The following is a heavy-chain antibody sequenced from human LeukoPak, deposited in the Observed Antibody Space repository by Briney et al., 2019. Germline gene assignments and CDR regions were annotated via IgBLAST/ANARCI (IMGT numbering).Heavy chain of an antibody. CDR2: IYKSGST. D-gene: IGHD3-10*01. CDR3: ARDISADYYGSDFFY. Sequence: SETLSLTCTVSGASISSGSYYWSWIRQPAGKGLEWIGRIYKSGSTNYNPSLESRVTVSIDTSKNLFSLKLNSVTAADTAVYFCARDISADYYGSDFFYWGQGTLVTVSS. V-gene: IGHV4-61*02. CDR1: GASISSGSYY. J-gene: IGHJ4*02.